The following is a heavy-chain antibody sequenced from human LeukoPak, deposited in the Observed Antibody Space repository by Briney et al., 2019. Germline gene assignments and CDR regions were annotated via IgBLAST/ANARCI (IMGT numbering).Heavy chain of an antibody. J-gene: IGHJ5*02. V-gene: IGHV6-1*01. Sequence: SQTLSLTCALSGDSVSSNSATWNWIRQSPSRGLEWLGRTYYRSKWYNDYAVSVKSRITVNPDTSKNQLSLQLNSVTPEDTAVYYCARVLTAAGTFDPWGQGILVTVSS. CDR1: GDSVSSNSAT. CDR2: TYYRSKWYN. CDR3: ARVLTAAGTFDP. D-gene: IGHD6-13*01.